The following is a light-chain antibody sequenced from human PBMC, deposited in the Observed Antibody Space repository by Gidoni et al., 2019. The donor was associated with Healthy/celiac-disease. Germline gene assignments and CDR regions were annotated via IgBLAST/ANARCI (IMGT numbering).Light chain of an antibody. CDR1: QSVSSY. Sequence: EIVLTQSPATLSLSPGERATLSCRASQSVSSYLAWYQPKPGQAPRLLIYDASNRATGIPARFSGSGSGTDFTLTISSLEPEDFAVYYCQQRSNWPPEFXQXTKVEIK. CDR3: QQRSNWPPE. J-gene: IGKJ1*01. V-gene: IGKV3-11*01. CDR2: DAS.